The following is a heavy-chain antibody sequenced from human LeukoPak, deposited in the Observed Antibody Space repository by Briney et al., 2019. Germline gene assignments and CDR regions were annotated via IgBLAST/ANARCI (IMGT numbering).Heavy chain of an antibody. J-gene: IGHJ4*02. CDR2: IYSGGDT. D-gene: IGHD1/OR15-1a*01. CDR1: VLTLSSNY. Sequence: PGGSLRLSCAASVLTLSSNYMSWVPQAPGEGLGCGSVIYSGGDTYYADSVKGRFTISRDSSKNTLFLQMNSLRAEDTAVYYCARSNCNSCYLGVWYYFDYWGQGTLVTVSS. V-gene: IGHV3-66*01. CDR3: ARSNCNSCYLGVWYYFDY.